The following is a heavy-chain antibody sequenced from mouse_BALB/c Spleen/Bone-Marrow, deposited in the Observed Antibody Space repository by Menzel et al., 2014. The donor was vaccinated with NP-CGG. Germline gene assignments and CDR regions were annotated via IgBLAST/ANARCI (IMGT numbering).Heavy chain of an antibody. CDR3: ARLNYYGNLFV. D-gene: IGHD1-1*01. J-gene: IGHJ1*01. V-gene: IGHV4-1*02. CDR1: GFDFSRYW. CDR2: INPDSSTI. Sequence: EVKLLESGGGLVQPGGSLKLSCAASGFDFSRYWMSWVRQAPGKGLEWIGEINPDSSTINYTPALKDKFIISRDNAKNPLCLQMGKVRSEDTALYYCARLNYYGNLFVWGAGTTVTVSS.